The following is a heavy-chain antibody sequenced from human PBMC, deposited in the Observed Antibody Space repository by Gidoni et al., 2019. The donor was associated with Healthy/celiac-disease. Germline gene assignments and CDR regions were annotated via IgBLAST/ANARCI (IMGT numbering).Heavy chain of an antibody. D-gene: IGHD5-18*01. V-gene: IGHV3-23*01. J-gene: IGHJ6*02. Sequence: EVQLLESGGGLVQPGGSLRLSCAASGFTFSSYAMSWVRQAPGKGLEWVSAISGSGGSTYYADSVKGRFTISRDNSKNTLYLQMNSLRAEDTAVYYCAKRGYSYGSTWHYYYGMDVWGQGTTVTVSS. CDR1: GFTFSSYA. CDR2: ISGSGGST. CDR3: AKRGYSYGSTWHYYYGMDV.